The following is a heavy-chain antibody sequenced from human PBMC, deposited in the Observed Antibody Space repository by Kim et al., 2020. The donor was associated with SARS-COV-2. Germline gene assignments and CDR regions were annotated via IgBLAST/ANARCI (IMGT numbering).Heavy chain of an antibody. J-gene: IGHJ5*02. V-gene: IGHV4-59*01. CDR2: IYYSGST. Sequence: SETLSLTCTVSGGSISSYYWSWIRQPPGKGLEWIGYIYYSGSTNYNPSLKSRVTISVDTSKNQFSLKLSSVTAADTAVYYCARAEMANPNEDWFDPWGQGTLVTVSS. CDR1: GGSISSYY. D-gene: IGHD1-1*01. CDR3: ARAEMANPNEDWFDP.